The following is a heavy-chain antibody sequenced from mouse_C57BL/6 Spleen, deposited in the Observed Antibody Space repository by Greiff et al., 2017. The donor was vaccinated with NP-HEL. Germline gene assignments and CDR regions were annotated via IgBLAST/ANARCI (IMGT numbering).Heavy chain of an antibody. J-gene: IGHJ2*01. CDR2: INPSSGYT. CDR3: ARGVGSTMVDY. Sequence: VQLQQSGAELARPGASVKMSCKASGYTFTSYTMHWVKQRPGQGLEWIGYINPSSGYTKYNQKFKDKATLTADKSSSTAYMQLSSLTSEDSSVYYCARGVGSTMVDYWGQGTTLTVSS. CDR1: GYTFTSYT. V-gene: IGHV1-4*01. D-gene: IGHD2-1*01.